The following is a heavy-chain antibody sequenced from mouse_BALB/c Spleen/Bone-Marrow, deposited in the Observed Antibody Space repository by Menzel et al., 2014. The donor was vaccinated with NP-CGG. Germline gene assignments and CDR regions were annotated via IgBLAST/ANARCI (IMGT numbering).Heavy chain of an antibody. J-gene: IGHJ1*01. Sequence: VQLQQSGAELMKPGASVKISCKATGYTFSSYWIEWVKQRPGHGLEWIGEILPGSGSTNYNEKFKGKATFTADTSSNTAYMQLSSLTSEDSAVYYCAREDGLWYLDVWGAGTTVTVSS. D-gene: IGHD1-1*01. CDR2: ILPGSGST. CDR3: AREDGLWYLDV. V-gene: IGHV1-9*01. CDR1: GYTFSSYW.